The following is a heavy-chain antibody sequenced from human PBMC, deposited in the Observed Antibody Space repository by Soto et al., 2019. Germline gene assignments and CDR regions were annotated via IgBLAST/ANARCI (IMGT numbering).Heavy chain of an antibody. Sequence: QVQLQESGPGLVKPSETLSLTCTVSGGSISTYYWNWIRQPPGKGLAWIGYLYYGGSANYNPSLKNRVTISVDTSKKQFSRKLSSVTAADTAVYYCARGGHCTSGVCSALDYWGQGTMFTVSS. V-gene: IGHV4-59*08. J-gene: IGHJ4*02. CDR2: LYYGGSA. D-gene: IGHD2-8*01. CDR3: ARGGHCTSGVCSALDY. CDR1: GGSISTYY.